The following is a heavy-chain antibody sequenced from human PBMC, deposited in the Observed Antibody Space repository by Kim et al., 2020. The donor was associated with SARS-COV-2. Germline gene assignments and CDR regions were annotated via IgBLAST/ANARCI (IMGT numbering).Heavy chain of an antibody. J-gene: IGHJ6*01. CDR3: ARAPSHSYCSSTSCYTVYYYYGMDV. V-gene: IGHV4-59*13. CDR2: IYYSGST. D-gene: IGHD2-2*02. CDR1: GGSISSYY. Sequence: SETLSLTCTVSGGSISSYYWSWIRQPPGKGLEWIGYIYYSGSTNYNPALKSRVTISVDTSKNQFSLKLSSVTAADTAVYYCARAPSHSYCSSTSCYTVYYYYGMDVSGRGTTVTVSP.